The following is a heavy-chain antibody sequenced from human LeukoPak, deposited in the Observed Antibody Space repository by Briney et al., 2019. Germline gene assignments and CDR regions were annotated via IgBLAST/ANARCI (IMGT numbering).Heavy chain of an antibody. Sequence: ASVKVSCKASGGTFSSYAISRVRQAPGQGLEWVGGIIPIFGTANYAQKFQGRVTITTDESTSTAYMELSSLRSEDTAVYYCATSGSYYVHYYYMDVWGKGTTVTVSS. CDR2: IIPIFGTA. CDR1: GGTFSSYA. CDR3: ATSGSYYVHYYYMDV. V-gene: IGHV1-69*05. J-gene: IGHJ6*03. D-gene: IGHD1-26*01.